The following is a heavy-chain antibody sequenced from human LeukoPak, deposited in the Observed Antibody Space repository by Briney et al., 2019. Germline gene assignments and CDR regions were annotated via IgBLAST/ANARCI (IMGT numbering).Heavy chain of an antibody. CDR1: GYTFTGYY. D-gene: IGHD1-26*01. CDR3: ARDNSVGDTAWWFDP. Sequence: GASVKVPCKASGYTFTGYYMHWVRQAPGQGLEWMGLINPSGSSTSYAQKFQGRLSLTRDMSTSTDYMELSSLRSEDTAVYYCARDNSVGDTAWWFDPWGQGTLVTVSS. J-gene: IGHJ5*02. CDR2: INPSGSST. V-gene: IGHV1-46*01.